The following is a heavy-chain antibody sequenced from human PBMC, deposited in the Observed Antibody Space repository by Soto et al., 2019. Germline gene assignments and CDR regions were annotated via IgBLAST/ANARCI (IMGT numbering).Heavy chain of an antibody. CDR1: GFTFSSYA. Sequence: EVQLLESGGGLVQPGGSLRLSCAASGFTFSSYAMSWVRQAPGKGLEWVSAISGSGGSTYYADSVKGRFTISRDNSKNALYLQMNSLRAEDTAVYYCAKGLVVVVAADTDYWGQGTLVTVSS. J-gene: IGHJ4*02. D-gene: IGHD2-15*01. CDR3: AKGLVVVVAADTDY. V-gene: IGHV3-23*01. CDR2: ISGSGGST.